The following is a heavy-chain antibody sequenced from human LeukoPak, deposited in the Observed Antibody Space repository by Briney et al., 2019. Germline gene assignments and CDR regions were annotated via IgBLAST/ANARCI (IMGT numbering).Heavy chain of an antibody. V-gene: IGHV1-69*04. CDR1: GGTFSSYA. CDR2: IIPILCIA. J-gene: IGHJ6*02. D-gene: IGHD3-22*01. CDR3: ARGSSAVYYDSSGYPDYYYYGMDV. Sequence: ASVKVSCKASGGTFSSYAISWVRRAPGQALEWMGRIIPILCIANYAQKLQARVTITADKSTSTAYMELSSLRSEDTAVYYCARGSSAVYYDSSGYPDYYYYGMDVWGQGTTVTVSS.